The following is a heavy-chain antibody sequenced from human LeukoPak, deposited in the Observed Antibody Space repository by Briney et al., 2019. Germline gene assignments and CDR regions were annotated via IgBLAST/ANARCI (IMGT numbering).Heavy chain of an antibody. Sequence: PGGSLRLSCGASGFTFSSYSMNWVRQAPGKGLEWISYIGISSGNTKYADSVKGRFTISGDKAKNSVYLQMNSLRVEDTAVYYCARDTKYAFDNWGQGTLVTVSS. CDR2: IGISSGNT. D-gene: IGHD2-2*01. CDR1: GFTFSSYS. J-gene: IGHJ4*02. V-gene: IGHV3-48*01. CDR3: ARDTKYAFDN.